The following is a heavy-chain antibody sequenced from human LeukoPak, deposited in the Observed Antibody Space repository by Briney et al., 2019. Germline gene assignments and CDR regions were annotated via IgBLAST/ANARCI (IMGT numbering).Heavy chain of an antibody. Sequence: GGSLRLSCAASGFTFSSYAMSWVRQAPGKGLEWVSAISGSGGSTYYADSVKGRFTISRDNSKNTLYLQMNSLRAEDTAVYYCANHITMVRGVKLPDYWGQGTLVTVSS. CDR1: GFTFSSYA. J-gene: IGHJ4*02. CDR2: ISGSGGST. CDR3: ANHITMVRGVKLPDY. V-gene: IGHV3-23*01. D-gene: IGHD3-10*01.